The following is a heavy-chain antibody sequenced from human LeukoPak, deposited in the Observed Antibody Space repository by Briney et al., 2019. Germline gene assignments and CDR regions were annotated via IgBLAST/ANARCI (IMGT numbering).Heavy chain of an antibody. V-gene: IGHV4-4*07. Sequence: SETLSLSCTVSGGSISSYYWSWIRQPAGKGLERIGRIYSSGSSNYNPSLQSRVTMSFDMSKNQFSLKLSSVTAADTAVYHCARDGQSHEILGYWGQGTLVTVSS. J-gene: IGHJ4*02. CDR3: ARDGQSHEILGY. D-gene: IGHD3-9*01. CDR1: GGSISSYY. CDR2: IYSSGSS.